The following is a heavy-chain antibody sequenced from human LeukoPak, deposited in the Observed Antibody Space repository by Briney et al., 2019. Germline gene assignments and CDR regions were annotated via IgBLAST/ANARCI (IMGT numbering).Heavy chain of an antibody. CDR1: GGSISSASYY. CDR3: ATRISSNYPPNAFDI. J-gene: IGHJ3*02. D-gene: IGHD2-2*01. CDR2: IYYSGST. V-gene: IGHV4-61*01. Sequence: SSETLSLTCTVSGGSISSASYYWSWIRQPPGKGLEWIGYIYYSGSTNYNPSLYSRVTISVDTSKNQFSLKLSSVTAADTAVYYCATRISSNYPPNAFDIWGQGTMVTVSS.